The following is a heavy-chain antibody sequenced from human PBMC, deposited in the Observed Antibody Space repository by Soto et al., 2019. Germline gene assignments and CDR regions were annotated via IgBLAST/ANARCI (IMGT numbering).Heavy chain of an antibody. Sequence: QVQLQESGPGLVKPSETLSLTCTVSGGSISSYYWSWIRQPPGKGLEWIGYIYYSGSTNYNPSLKSRVTISVDTSKHQFTLKLSSVTDADTAVYYCASGSSSGWSRYFALWGRGTLVTVSS. V-gene: IGHV4-59*01. D-gene: IGHD6-19*01. J-gene: IGHJ2*01. CDR3: ASGSSSGWSRYFAL. CDR2: IYYSGST. CDR1: GGSISSYY.